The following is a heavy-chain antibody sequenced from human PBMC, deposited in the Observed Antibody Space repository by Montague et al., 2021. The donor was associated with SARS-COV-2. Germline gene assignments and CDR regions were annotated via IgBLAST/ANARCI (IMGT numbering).Heavy chain of an antibody. J-gene: IGHJ3*01. Sequence: SETLSLTCTVSGGYINYYYWTWIRQPPGKELEWIGYIHYNGTTNYNPPLKSRVTISKNMSRTHFFLRLSSVTAADTAVYYCARDSHYGWFYLWGQGTLVTVSS. CDR2: IHYNGTT. CDR3: ARDSHYGWFYL. CDR1: GGYINYYY. D-gene: IGHD4-17*01. V-gene: IGHV4-59*01.